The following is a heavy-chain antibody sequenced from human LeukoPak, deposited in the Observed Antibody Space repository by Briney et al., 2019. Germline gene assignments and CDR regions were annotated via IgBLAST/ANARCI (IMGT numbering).Heavy chain of an antibody. CDR1: GFTFSSYV. D-gene: IGHD3-10*01. V-gene: IGHV3-23*01. CDR3: AKDQSSPYYYGSGTLDY. Sequence: GGSLRLSCAVSGFTFSSYVISWVRQAPGKGLEWVSAVAGGGINTYYAGSVKGRFTISRDNSKNTLYLQMNSLRAEDTAIYYCAKDQSSPYYYGSGTLDYWGQGTLVTVSS. J-gene: IGHJ4*02. CDR2: VAGGGINT.